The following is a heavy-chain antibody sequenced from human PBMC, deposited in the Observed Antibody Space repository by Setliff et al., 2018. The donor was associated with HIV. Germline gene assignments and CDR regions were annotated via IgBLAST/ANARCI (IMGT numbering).Heavy chain of an antibody. CDR3: ARLAYSSGWSPSYYFDY. CDR2: IYYSGNT. D-gene: IGHD6-19*01. J-gene: IGHJ4*02. Sequence: PSETLSLTCTVSGDSISTSRYYWGWVRQPPGKGLEWIGTIYYSGNTYYNPSLKSRVTISVDTSKNQFSLKLSSVTAADTAVYYCARLAYSSGWSPSYYFDYWGQGTLVTVSS. V-gene: IGHV4-39*07. CDR1: GDSISTSRYY.